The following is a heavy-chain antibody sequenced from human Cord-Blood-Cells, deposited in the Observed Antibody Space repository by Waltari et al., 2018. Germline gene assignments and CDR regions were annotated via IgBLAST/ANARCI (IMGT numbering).Heavy chain of an antibody. CDR1: VFTFSSYA. D-gene: IGHD6-6*01. CDR3: ARGSIAARLDY. J-gene: IGHJ4*02. Sequence: QVQLVESGGGVVQPGRSLRLSCAASVFTFSSYAMHWVRQAPGKGREWVAVISYDGSNKYYADSVKGRFTISRDNSKNTLYLQMNSLRAEDTAVYYCARGSIAARLDYWGQGTLVTVSS. CDR2: ISYDGSNK. V-gene: IGHV3-30-3*01.